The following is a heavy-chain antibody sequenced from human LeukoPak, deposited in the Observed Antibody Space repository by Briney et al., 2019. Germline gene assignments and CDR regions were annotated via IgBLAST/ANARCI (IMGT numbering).Heavy chain of an antibody. CDR3: ARAGEIAARPFDY. CDR2: IYYSGST. J-gene: IGHJ4*02. V-gene: IGHV4-31*03. D-gene: IGHD6-6*01. CDR1: GGSISSGGYY. Sequence: PSETLSLTCTVSGGSISSGGYYWSWIRQHPGKGLEWIGYIYYSGSTYYNPSLKSRVTISVDTSKNQFSLKLSSVTAADTAVYYCARAGEIAARPFDYWGQGTLVTVSS.